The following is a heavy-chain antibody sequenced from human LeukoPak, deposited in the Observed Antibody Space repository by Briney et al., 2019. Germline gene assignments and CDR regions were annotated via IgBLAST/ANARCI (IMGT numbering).Heavy chain of an antibody. CDR2: INPNSGGT. J-gene: IGHJ4*02. CDR3: ARVSNYYDSSGYYPSKALSY. CDR1: GYTFTGYY. V-gene: IGHV1-2*02. D-gene: IGHD3-22*01. Sequence: VSVKVSCKASGYTFTGYYMHLVRQAPGQGLEWMGWINPNSGGTNYAQKFQGRVTMTRDTSISTAYMELSRLRSDDTAVYYCARVSNYYDSSGYYPSKALSYWGQGTLVTVSS.